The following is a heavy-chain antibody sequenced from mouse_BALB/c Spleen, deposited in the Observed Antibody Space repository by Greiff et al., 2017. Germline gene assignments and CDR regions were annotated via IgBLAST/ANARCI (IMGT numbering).Heavy chain of an antibody. D-gene: IGHD2-14*01. CDR2: INPDSSTI. V-gene: IGHV4-1*02. CDR3: ARPLYYRYDSWFAY. J-gene: IGHJ3*01. CDR1: GFAFSRYW. Sequence: EVMLVESGGGLVQPGGSLKLSCAASGFAFSRYWMSWVRQAPGKGLEWIGEINPDSSTINYTPSLKDKFIISRDNAKNTLYLQMSKVRSEDTALYYCARPLYYRYDSWFAYWGQGTLVTVSA.